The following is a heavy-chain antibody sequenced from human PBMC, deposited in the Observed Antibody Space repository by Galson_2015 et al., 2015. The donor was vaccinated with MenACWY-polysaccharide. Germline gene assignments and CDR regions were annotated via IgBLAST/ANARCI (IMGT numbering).Heavy chain of an antibody. Sequence: SLRLSCAASGLTFSNNWIHWVRQAPGKGLVWVSRINSDASSTAYADSVKGRFTISRDNAKNTLYLQMNSLRVEDTAVYYCARYRDSSGRRFDYWGQGTLVTVSS. CDR1: GLTFSNNW. V-gene: IGHV3-74*01. CDR3: ARYRDSSGRRFDY. CDR2: INSDASST. J-gene: IGHJ4*02. D-gene: IGHD6-19*01.